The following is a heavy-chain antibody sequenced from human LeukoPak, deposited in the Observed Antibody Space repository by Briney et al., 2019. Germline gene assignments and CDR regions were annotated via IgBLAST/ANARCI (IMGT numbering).Heavy chain of an antibody. V-gene: IGHV4-39*07. CDR1: GGSISSSSYY. CDR2: IYHSGST. CDR3: ARIVGATRYHYYYDMDV. D-gene: IGHD1-26*01. J-gene: IGHJ6*03. Sequence: SETLSLTCTVSGGSISSSSYYWGWIRQPPGTGLEWIGSIYHSGSTYYNPSLKSRVTISVDTSNNQFSLQLSSVTAADTAVYYCARIVGATRYHYYYDMDVWGKGTTVTVSS.